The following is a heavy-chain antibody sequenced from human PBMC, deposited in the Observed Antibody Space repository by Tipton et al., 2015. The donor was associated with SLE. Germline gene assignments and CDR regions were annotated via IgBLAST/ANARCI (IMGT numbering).Heavy chain of an antibody. CDR2: IYYTGST. V-gene: IGHV4-59*07. CDR1: GGSITSFY. J-gene: IGHJ3*01. Sequence: TLSLTCTVSGGSITSFYWSWIRQPPGKGLEYIGYIYYTGSTKYSPSLHYSPSLKSRVTISVDTSKSQFSLKLSSVTAADTAVYYCARRARADAFDFWGQGRMVTVSS. CDR3: ARRARADAFDF.